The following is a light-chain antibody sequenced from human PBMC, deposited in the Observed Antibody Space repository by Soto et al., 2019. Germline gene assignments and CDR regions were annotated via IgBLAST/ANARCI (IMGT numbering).Light chain of an antibody. Sequence: QSALTQPASVSGSPGQSITISCTGISSDVGVYNSVSWYQQHPGKAPKVIIYKVSKRPSGVSDRFSASKSGTTASLTISGLQAEDEAEYYCCSYVGSMHFRVLFGGGTKLTVL. CDR1: SSDVGVYNS. CDR2: KVS. CDR3: CSYVGSMHFRVL. V-gene: IGLV2-23*02. J-gene: IGLJ3*02.